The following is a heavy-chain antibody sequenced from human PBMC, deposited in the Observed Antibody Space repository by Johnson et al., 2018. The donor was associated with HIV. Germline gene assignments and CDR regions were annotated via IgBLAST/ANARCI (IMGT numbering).Heavy chain of an antibody. CDR2: IYSGGST. Sequence: VQLVESGGGLVQPGGSLRLSCAASGFTVSRNYMSWVRQAPGKGLEWVSVIYSGGSTHVADSVMGRFTISRDTSKTTRYLQMNSLRAEDTAGYYCAREGFIPVLLRGGAFDIWGQGTMVTVSS. V-gene: IGHV3-66*01. CDR3: AREGFIPVLLRGGAFDI. J-gene: IGHJ3*02. D-gene: IGHD3-10*01. CDR1: GFTVSRNY.